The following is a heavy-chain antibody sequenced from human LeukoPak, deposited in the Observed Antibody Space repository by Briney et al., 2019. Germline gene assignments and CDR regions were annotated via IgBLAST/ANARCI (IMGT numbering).Heavy chain of an antibody. CDR3: ASTKPSYHYYGMDV. D-gene: IGHD2-8*01. CDR2: IYYSGST. CDR1: GGSISSGGYY. J-gene: IGHJ6*02. Sequence: SETLSLTCTVSGGSISSGGYYWSWIRQHPGKGLEWIGYIYYSGSTYYNPSLKSRVTISVDTSKNQFSLKLSSVTAADTAVYYCASTKPSYHYYGMDVWGQGTTVTVSS. V-gene: IGHV4-31*03.